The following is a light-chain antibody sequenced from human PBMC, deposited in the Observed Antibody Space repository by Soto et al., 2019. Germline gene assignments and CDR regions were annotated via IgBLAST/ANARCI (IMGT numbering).Light chain of an antibody. J-gene: IGLJ1*01. CDR2: QDN. CDR1: KLGNKY. CDR3: QAWDSSTAFYV. Sequence: SSELTQPPSVSVSPGQTASLTCSGHKLGNKYASWYQQKPGQSPVLVIYQDNKRPSGIPERFSGSNSENTATLTISGTQAMDEADYYCQAWDSSTAFYVFGPGTKLTVL. V-gene: IGLV3-1*01.